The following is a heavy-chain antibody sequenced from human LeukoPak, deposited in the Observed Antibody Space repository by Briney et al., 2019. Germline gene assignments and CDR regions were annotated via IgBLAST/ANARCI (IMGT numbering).Heavy chain of an antibody. CDR3: ARARITMVRGVIPYFDY. CDR2: INPSGGGT. CDR1: GYTFTSYY. V-gene: IGHV1-46*01. Sequence: ASVKVSCKASGYTFTSYYMHWVRQAPGQGLEWMGIINPSGGGTSYAQKFQGRVTMTRDMSTSTVYMELSSLRSEDTAVYYCARARITMVRGVIPYFDYRGQGTLVTVSS. J-gene: IGHJ4*02. D-gene: IGHD3-10*01.